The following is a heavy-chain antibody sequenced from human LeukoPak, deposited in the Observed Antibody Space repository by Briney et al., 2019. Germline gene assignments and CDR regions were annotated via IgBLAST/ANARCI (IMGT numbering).Heavy chain of an antibody. V-gene: IGHV3-48*03. J-gene: IGHJ4*02. CDR3: ARKYYYGSGSYYLSYFDY. Sequence: GGSLRLSCAASGFTFSSYEMNWVRQAPGKGLEWVSYISSSGSTIYYADSVKDRFTISRDNAKNSLYLQMNSLRAEDTAVYYCARKYYYGSGSYYLSYFDYWGQGTLVTVSS. CDR2: ISSSGSTI. CDR1: GFTFSSYE. D-gene: IGHD3-10*01.